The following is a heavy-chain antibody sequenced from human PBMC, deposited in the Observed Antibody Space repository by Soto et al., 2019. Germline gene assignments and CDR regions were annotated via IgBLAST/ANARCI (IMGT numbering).Heavy chain of an antibody. Sequence: QLQLQESGPGLVKPSEILSLTCTVSGGSISINNYFWGWSRQPPGKGLEWIGNIDYTGRTNYDPSLKSRVTISVETPKNQFFLELRSVTAADTALYYCTRRRQSYPFDYWGQGILVTVSS. V-gene: IGHV4-39*01. J-gene: IGHJ4*02. CDR2: IDYTGRT. CDR1: GGSISINNYF. CDR3: TRRRQSYPFDY. D-gene: IGHD1-26*01.